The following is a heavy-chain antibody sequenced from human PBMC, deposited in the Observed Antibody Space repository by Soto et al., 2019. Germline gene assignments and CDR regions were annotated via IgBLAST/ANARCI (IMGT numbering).Heavy chain of an antibody. CDR2: IIPIFGTA. CDR3: ARSARPYYYYDSSGRPLDAFDI. J-gene: IGHJ3*02. CDR1: GGTFSSYA. V-gene: IGHV1-69*01. Sequence: QVQLVQSGAEVKKPGSSVKVSCKASGGTFSSYAISWVRQAPGQGLEWMGGIIPIFGTANYAQKFQGRVTITADESTSTAYMELSSLRSEDTAVYYCARSARPYYYYDSSGRPLDAFDIWGQGTMVTVSS. D-gene: IGHD3-22*01.